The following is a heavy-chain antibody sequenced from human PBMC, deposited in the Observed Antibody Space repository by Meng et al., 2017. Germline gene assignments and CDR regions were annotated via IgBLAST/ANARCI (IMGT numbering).Heavy chain of an antibody. CDR3: ATGAAAADH. J-gene: IGHJ4*02. CDR1: GLRFTAAW. Sequence: LVASGGGLVKPGGSLRLSCVASGLRFTAAWMSWVRQAPGKGLEWVGRIERKSDGGTIYYAAPVKGRFTISRDDSKNTLYLQMDSLINEDTAVYFCATGAAAADHWGQGTLVTVSS. D-gene: IGHD6-13*01. V-gene: IGHV3-15*04. CDR2: IERKSDGGTI.